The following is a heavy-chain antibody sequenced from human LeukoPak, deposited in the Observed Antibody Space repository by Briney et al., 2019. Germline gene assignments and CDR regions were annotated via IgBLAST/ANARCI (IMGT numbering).Heavy chain of an antibody. J-gene: IGHJ4*02. CDR1: GFTFSSYG. CDR2: ISGSGGST. D-gene: IGHD3-9*01. V-gene: IGHV3-23*01. Sequence: GGSLRLSCAASGFTFSSYGMSWVRQAPGKGLEWVSAISGSGGSTYYADSVKGRFTISRDNSKNTLYLQMNSLRAEDTAVYYCAKDTSKYFDWSPFDYWGQGTLVTVSS. CDR3: AKDTSKYFDWSPFDY.